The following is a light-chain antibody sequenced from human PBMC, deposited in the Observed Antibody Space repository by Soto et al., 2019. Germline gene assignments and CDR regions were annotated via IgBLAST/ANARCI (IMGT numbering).Light chain of an antibody. J-gene: IGKJ3*01. Sequence: DIQMTQSPSSLSASVGDRVTISCRASQSISNHLNWYQHKPGKAPKVLIYAASSLQGGVPSRFSGSGSGTAFTLTINSLQHEDFATYYCQQSYSTPFTFGPGTKVDIK. V-gene: IGKV1-39*01. CDR2: AAS. CDR1: QSISNH. CDR3: QQSYSTPFT.